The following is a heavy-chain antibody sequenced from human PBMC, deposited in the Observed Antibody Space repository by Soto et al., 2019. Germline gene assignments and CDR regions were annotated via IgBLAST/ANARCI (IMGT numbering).Heavy chain of an antibody. D-gene: IGHD6-19*01. J-gene: IGHJ4*02. CDR3: ARGVAGSGFDL. V-gene: IGHV6-1*01. CDR1: GDSVSSNTAA. Sequence: SQTLSLTCAISGDSVSSNTAAWNWIRSSPSRGLEWLGRTYYRSNWRHDYAVSVRSRITVNPDTSKNHFSLQLNSVTPDDTAVYYCARGVAGSGFDLWGQGALVTVSS. CDR2: TYYRSNWRH.